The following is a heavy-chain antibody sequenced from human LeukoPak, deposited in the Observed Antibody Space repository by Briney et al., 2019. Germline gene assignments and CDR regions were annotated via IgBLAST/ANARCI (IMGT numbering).Heavy chain of an antibody. CDR3: ARRKHYDFWSGYSRPYNWFDP. Sequence: SETLSLTCAVYGGSFSGYYWSWIRQPPGKGLEWIGEINHSGSTNYNPSLKSRVTISVDTSKNQFSLKLSSVTAADTAVYYCARRKHYDFWSGYSRPYNWFDPWGQGTLVTVSS. CDR1: GGSFSGYY. D-gene: IGHD3-3*01. J-gene: IGHJ5*02. CDR2: INHSGST. V-gene: IGHV4-34*01.